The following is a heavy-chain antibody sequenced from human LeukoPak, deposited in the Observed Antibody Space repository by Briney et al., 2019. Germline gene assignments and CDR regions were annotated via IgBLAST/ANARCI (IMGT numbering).Heavy chain of an antibody. Sequence: GASVKVSCKASGYTFTSYGISWVRQAPGQGLEWMGWISDYNGNTNYAQKFQGRVTMTRDTSTSTVYMELSSLRSEDTAVYYCARGDRRRPPSSIGWYSENIFDYWGQGTLLTVSS. V-gene: IGHV1-18*01. J-gene: IGHJ4*02. CDR1: GYTFTSYG. D-gene: IGHD6-13*01. CDR2: ISDYNGNT. CDR3: ARGDRRRPPSSIGWYSENIFDY.